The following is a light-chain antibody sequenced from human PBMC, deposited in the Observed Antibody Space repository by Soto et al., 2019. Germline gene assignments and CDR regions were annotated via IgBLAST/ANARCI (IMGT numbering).Light chain of an antibody. V-gene: IGKV3-20*01. J-gene: IGKJ1*01. CDR3: QQDGSSPWT. Sequence: EIVLTQSPGTLSLSPGERATLSCRASQSVSSSYLAWYQQKPGQAPRLLIYGASSRATGIPDKFSGSGSGTDFTPTSSRLEHGDFAVSYCQQDGSSPWTFGDGTKVEIK. CDR1: QSVSSSY. CDR2: GAS.